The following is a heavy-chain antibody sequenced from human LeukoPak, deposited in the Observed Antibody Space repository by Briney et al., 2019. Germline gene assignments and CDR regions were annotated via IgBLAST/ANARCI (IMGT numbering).Heavy chain of an antibody. J-gene: IGHJ4*02. CDR2: ISYDGSNK. Sequence: GGSLRLSCAASGFTFSSYAMHWVRQAPGKGLEWVAVISYDGSNKYYADSVKGRFTISRDNSKNTLYLQMNSLRAEDTAVYYCARASQLWSAYDYWGQGTLVTVSS. CDR1: GFTFSSYA. D-gene: IGHD5-18*01. CDR3: ARASQLWSAYDY. V-gene: IGHV3-30*01.